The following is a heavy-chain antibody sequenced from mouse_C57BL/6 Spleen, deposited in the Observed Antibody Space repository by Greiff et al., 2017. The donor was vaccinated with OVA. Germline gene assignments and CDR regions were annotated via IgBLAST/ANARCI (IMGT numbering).Heavy chain of an antibody. D-gene: IGHD1-1*02. Sequence: EVQLQQSGPELVKPGASVKISCKASGYTFTDYYMNWVKQSHGKSLEWIGDINPNNGGTSYNQKFKGKATLTVDKSSSTAYMELRSLTSEDSAVYYCAGTGAWFADWGQGTLVTVSA. J-gene: IGHJ3*01. CDR3: AGTGAWFAD. V-gene: IGHV1-26*01. CDR1: GYTFTDYY. CDR2: INPNNGGT.